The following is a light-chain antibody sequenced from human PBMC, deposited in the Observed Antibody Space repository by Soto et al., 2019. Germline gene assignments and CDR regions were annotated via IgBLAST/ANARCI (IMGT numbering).Light chain of an antibody. J-gene: IGKJ1*01. CDR3: HQYNNWPWT. CDR2: AAS. Sequence: DIKMTQSPSSLSASVGDRVTLTSRASQSISNYLQWYQQKPSQAPKLLIYAASSLQSGVPSRFSGSGSGTDFTLTISSLQSEDFAVYYCHQYNNWPWTFGQGTKVDIK. V-gene: IGKV1-39*01. CDR1: QSISNY.